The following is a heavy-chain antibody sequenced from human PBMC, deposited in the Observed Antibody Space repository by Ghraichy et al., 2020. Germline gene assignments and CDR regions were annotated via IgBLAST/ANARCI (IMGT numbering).Heavy chain of an antibody. CDR2: LSGTTSHI. V-gene: IGHV3-21*01. D-gene: IGHD3/OR15-3a*01. CDR3: ARGLPPLGRSGDDF. J-gene: IGHJ1*01. Sequence: GGSLRLSCSASGFTFSTYDMSWVRQAPGKGLEWVASLSGTTSHIYYADSVKGRFTISRDNAKNSLYLQMNSLRDEDTAVYYCARGLPPLGRSGDDFWGHGTLVILSS. CDR1: GFTFSTYD.